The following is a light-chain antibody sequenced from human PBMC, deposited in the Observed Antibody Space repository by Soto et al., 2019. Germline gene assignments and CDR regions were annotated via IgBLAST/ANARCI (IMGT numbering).Light chain of an antibody. Sequence: QSVLTQPASVSGSPGQSITISCTGTSSDVGGYNYVSWYQQHPGKAPKLMIYDVSNRPSGGSNRFSGSKSGNTASLTISGLQAEDEADYYCSSYTSSTTSSFGTGTKLTVL. CDR3: SSYTSSTTSS. CDR2: DVS. J-gene: IGLJ1*01. CDR1: SSDVGGYNY. V-gene: IGLV2-14*03.